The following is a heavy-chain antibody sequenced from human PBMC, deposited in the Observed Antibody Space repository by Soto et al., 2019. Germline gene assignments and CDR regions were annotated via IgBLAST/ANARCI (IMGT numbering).Heavy chain of an antibody. Sequence: QVQLVESGGGVVQPGRSLRLSCAASGFTFSSYAMHWVRQAPGKGLEWVAVISYDGSNKYYADSVKGRFTISRDNSKNTLYLQMNSLRAEDTAVYYCARDLEIAVAGRLDDWGQGTLVTVSS. D-gene: IGHD6-19*01. J-gene: IGHJ4*02. CDR3: ARDLEIAVAGRLDD. CDR1: GFTFSSYA. CDR2: ISYDGSNK. V-gene: IGHV3-30-3*01.